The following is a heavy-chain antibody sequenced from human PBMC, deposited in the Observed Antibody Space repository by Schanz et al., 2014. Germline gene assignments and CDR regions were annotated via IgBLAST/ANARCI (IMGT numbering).Heavy chain of an antibody. J-gene: IGHJ4*02. CDR1: GFTLSSYA. D-gene: IGHD3-22*01. CDR2: IWYDENNK. CDR3: AKDPSHGDYDYYFDY. Sequence: QVQLVESGGGVVQPGRSLRLSCAAYGFTLSSYAMHWVRQAPGKGLEWVAVIWYDENNKYYADSVKGRFTMSRDNSKNTLYLQMNSLRVEDTAVYYCAKDPSHGDYDYYFDYWGQGTLVTVSS. V-gene: IGHV3-33*06.